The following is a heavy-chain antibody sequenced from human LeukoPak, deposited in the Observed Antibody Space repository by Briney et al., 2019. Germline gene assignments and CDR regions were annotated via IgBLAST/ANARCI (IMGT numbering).Heavy chain of an antibody. Sequence: PGGSLRLSCAASGFTFSSYWMSWVRQAPGKGLEWVANIKQDGSEKYYVDSVKGRFTISRDNAKNSLYLQMNSLRAEDTAVYYCATWHYDFWSGYYGKVLYFDYWGQGTLVTVSS. J-gene: IGHJ4*02. V-gene: IGHV3-7*01. CDR1: GFTFSSYW. D-gene: IGHD3-3*01. CDR2: IKQDGSEK. CDR3: ATWHYDFWSGYYGKVLYFDY.